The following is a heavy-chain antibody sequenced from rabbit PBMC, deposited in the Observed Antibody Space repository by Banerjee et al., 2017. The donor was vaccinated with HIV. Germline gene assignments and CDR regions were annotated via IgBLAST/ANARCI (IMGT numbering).Heavy chain of an antibody. V-gene: IGHV1S40*01. Sequence: QSLEESGGDLVKPGASLTLTCTASGFDLSSYYYMCWVRQAPGKGLEWIACIYAGGSSSTWYANWAKGRFTISKTSSTTVTLQMTSLTAADTATYFCARGGSDPDYCYNLWGQGTLVTVS. D-gene: IGHD7-1*01. CDR1: GFDLSSYYY. CDR3: ARGGSDPDYCYNL. CDR2: IYAGGSSST. J-gene: IGHJ4*01.